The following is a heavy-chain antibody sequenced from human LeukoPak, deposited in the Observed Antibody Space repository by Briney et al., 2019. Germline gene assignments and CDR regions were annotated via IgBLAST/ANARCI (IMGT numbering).Heavy chain of an antibody. CDR1: GFTFSSYA. D-gene: IGHD6-13*01. CDR2: ISGSGGST. V-gene: IGHV3-23*01. Sequence: GGSLRLSCAASGFTFSSYAMSWVRQAPGKGLEWVSAISGSGGSTYYADSVKGRFTISRDNSKNTLYLQMNSLRAEDMAVYYCAKITGGYSSSWSYYYYMDVWGKGTTVTVSS. J-gene: IGHJ6*03. CDR3: AKITGGYSSSWSYYYYMDV.